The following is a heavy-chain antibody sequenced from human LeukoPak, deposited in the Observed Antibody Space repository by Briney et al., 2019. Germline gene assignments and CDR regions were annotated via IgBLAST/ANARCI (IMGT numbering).Heavy chain of an antibody. CDR2: ISGYNGNT. CDR1: GYTFTSYS. Sequence: AASVKVSCKASGYTFTSYSISWVRQAPGQGLEWMGWISGYNGNTNYAQKLQGRVTMTTDTSTSTAYVELRSLRSDDTAAYYCARTIPDAAYFDYWGQGTLVTVSS. V-gene: IGHV1-18*01. D-gene: IGHD2-15*01. J-gene: IGHJ4*02. CDR3: ARTIPDAAYFDY.